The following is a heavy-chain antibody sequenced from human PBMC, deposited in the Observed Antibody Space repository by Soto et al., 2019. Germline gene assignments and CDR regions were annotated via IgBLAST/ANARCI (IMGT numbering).Heavy chain of an antibody. CDR2: INPSGGST. D-gene: IGHD3-22*01. Sequence: ASVKVSCTASGYTFTSYYMHWVRQAPGQGLEWMGIINPSGGSTGYAQKFQGRVTMTRDTSTSTVYMELSSLRSEDTAVYYCARVPDSSGNPNWYFDLWGRGTLVTVSS. J-gene: IGHJ2*01. V-gene: IGHV1-46*03. CDR3: ARVPDSSGNPNWYFDL. CDR1: GYTFTSYY.